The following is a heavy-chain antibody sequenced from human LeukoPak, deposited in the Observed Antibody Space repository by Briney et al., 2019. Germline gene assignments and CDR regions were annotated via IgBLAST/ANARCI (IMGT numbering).Heavy chain of an antibody. J-gene: IGHJ6*02. Sequence: GGSLRLSCAASGFTFSNAWMSWVRQAPGKGLKWVGRIKSKTGSGTTDYAAPMKGRFTISRDDSKNTLYLQMNSLKTEDTAVYYCTSDYYDSSGYSYYDYGMDVWGQGTTVTVSS. CDR2: IKSKTGSGTT. V-gene: IGHV3-15*01. D-gene: IGHD3-22*01. CDR3: TSDYYDSSGYSYYDYGMDV. CDR1: GFTFSNAW.